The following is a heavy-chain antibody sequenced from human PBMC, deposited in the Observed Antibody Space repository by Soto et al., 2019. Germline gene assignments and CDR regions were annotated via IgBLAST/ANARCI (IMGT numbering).Heavy chain of an antibody. CDR3: AKGARIVVVVADNLA. Sequence: GGSLRLSCAASGFPFSLYLMSWVRQAPGKELEWVSLINHNSGYAYYADSVKGRFTISRDNSKNTLYLQMNSLRAEDTAVYYCAKGARIVVVVADNLAWGQGTLVTVSS. CDR2: INHNSGYA. D-gene: IGHD2-15*01. V-gene: IGHV3-23*01. CDR1: GFPFSLYL. J-gene: IGHJ5*02.